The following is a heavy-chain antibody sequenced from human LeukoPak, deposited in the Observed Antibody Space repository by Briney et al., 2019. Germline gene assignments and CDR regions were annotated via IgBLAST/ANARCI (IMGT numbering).Heavy chain of an antibody. CDR2: IYSGGST. Sequence: GGSLRLSCAASGFTFSSNYMSWVRQAPGKGLEGVSVIYSGGSTYYTDSVKGRFTISRDNSKNTLYLQMNSLRTEDTAVYYCARGDYYGSGSYYSAYYYGMDVWGQGTTVTVSS. J-gene: IGHJ6*02. V-gene: IGHV3-66*02. CDR1: GFTFSSNY. D-gene: IGHD3-10*01. CDR3: ARGDYYGSGSYYSAYYYGMDV.